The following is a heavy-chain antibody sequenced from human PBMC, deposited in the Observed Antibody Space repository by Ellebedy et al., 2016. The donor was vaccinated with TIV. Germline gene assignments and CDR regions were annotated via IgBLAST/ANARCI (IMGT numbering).Heavy chain of an antibody. CDR1: GGSISSYS. CDR2: IHYSGSI. CDR3: ARAPPYYYDSSGYFDY. D-gene: IGHD3-22*01. V-gene: IGHV4-59*01. J-gene: IGHJ4*02. Sequence: MPGGSLRLSCTVSGGSISSYSWSWIRQPPGKGLEWIGYIHYSGSINYNTSLKSPVTISVDTSKNQFSLKLSSVTAADTAVYYCARAPPYYYDSSGYFDYWGQGTLVIVSS.